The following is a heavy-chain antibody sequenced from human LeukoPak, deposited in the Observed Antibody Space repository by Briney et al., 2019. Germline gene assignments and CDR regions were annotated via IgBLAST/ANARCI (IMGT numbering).Heavy chain of an antibody. CDR1: GGSFSGYY. V-gene: IGHV4-34*01. CDR3: AGHYDILTGYLIPNWFDP. Sequence: SETLSLTCAVYGGSFSGYYWSWIRQPPGKGLEWIGEINHSGSTNYNPSLKSRVTISVDTSKNQFSLKLSSVTAADTAVYHCAGHYDILTGYLIPNWFDPLGPGNPGHRLL. CDR2: INHSGST. D-gene: IGHD3-9*01. J-gene: IGHJ5*02.